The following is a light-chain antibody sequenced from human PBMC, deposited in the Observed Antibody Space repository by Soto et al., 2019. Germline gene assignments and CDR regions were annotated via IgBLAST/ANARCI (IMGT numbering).Light chain of an antibody. Sequence: EIVLTQSPATLSLSPVERATLSGMASQSVSSYLAWYQQKPGQAPRLLIYGASSRATGIPDRFSGSGSGTDFTLTINSLQPEDSAIYYCQQYNTYPITFGQGTRLEIK. CDR2: GAS. CDR1: QSVSSY. J-gene: IGKJ5*01. CDR3: QQYNTYPIT. V-gene: IGKV3-11*01.